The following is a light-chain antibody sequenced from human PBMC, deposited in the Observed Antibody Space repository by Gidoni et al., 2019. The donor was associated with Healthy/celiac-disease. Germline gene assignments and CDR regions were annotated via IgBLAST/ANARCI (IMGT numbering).Light chain of an antibody. V-gene: IGKV1-27*01. CDR3: QKYNSTPLT. CDR2: AAS. J-gene: IGKJ4*02. CDR1: QGISNY. Sequence: IQMTQSPSSLSASVGNRVTITGRPSQGISNYLAWYQQKPGKVPKPLIYAASTLQSGVPSRFSGSGSGTDFTLTISSLQPEDVATYYCQKYNSTPLTFGGGTKVEIK.